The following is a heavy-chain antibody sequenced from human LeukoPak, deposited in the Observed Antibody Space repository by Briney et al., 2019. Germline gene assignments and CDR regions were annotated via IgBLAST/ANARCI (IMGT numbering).Heavy chain of an antibody. CDR1: GFTCSSYS. Sequence: GGSLRLSCAASGFTCSSYSMNWVRQAPGKGLEWVSYVSSSSSNIYYADSLKGRFTISRDDAENSLYLQMNSLRAEDTAVYYCARDSSVTAAPIDYWGQGTLVTVSS. V-gene: IGHV3-48*01. CDR2: VSSSSSNI. J-gene: IGHJ4*02. D-gene: IGHD2-2*01. CDR3: ARDSSVTAAPIDY.